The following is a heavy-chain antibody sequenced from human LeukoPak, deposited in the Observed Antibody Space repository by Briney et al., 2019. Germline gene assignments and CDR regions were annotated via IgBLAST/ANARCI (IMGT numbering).Heavy chain of an antibody. J-gene: IGHJ3*02. CDR3: ASWYSGYDAFDI. Sequence: GGSLRLSCATSGFTFNNYGMHWVRQAPGKGLEWVSSISSSSSYIYYADSVKGRFTISRDNAKNSLYLQMNSLRAEDTAVYYCASWYSGYDAFDIWGQGTMATVSS. V-gene: IGHV3-21*01. D-gene: IGHD5-12*01. CDR2: ISSSSSYI. CDR1: GFTFNNYG.